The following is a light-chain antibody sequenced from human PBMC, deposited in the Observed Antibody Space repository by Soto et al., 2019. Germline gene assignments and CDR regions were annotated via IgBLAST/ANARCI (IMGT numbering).Light chain of an antibody. CDR1: SSDVGGYNH. V-gene: IGLV2-14*01. CDR2: DVS. CDR3: SSFTSTSTNYV. J-gene: IGLJ1*01. Sequence: QSALTQPASVSGSPGQSITISCTGTSSDVGGYNHVSWYQQHPGKAPKLMISDVSNRPSGVSNRFSGSKSGNTASLTISGRQPDDEADYYCSSFTSTSTNYVFGTGTKLTVL.